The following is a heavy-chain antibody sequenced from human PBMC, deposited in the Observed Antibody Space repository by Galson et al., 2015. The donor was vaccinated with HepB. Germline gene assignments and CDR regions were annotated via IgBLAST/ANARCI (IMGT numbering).Heavy chain of an antibody. Sequence: SVKVSCKASGYTFTKFIVNWVRQAPGQELEWMGWIIPYNNKRNYGQKFQGRLTMTTDTSTSTAYMELRSLRSDDTAVYYCARARITPGGYYFDYWGQGTLVTVSS. J-gene: IGHJ4*02. CDR3: ARARITPGGYYFDY. CDR1: GYTFTKFI. D-gene: IGHD4-23*01. V-gene: IGHV1-18*01. CDR2: IIPYNNKR.